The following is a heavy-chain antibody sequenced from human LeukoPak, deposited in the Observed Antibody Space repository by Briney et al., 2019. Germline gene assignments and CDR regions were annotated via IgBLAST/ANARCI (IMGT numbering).Heavy chain of an antibody. D-gene: IGHD3-10*01. V-gene: IGHV4-34*01. CDR1: RFTLSSYW. J-gene: IGHJ4*02. Sequence: PGGSLRLSCAASRFTLSSYWVSRIRQPPGKGLEWIGEINHSGRTNYKTSLMSRVTISVDTSKNQFSLKLSSVTAADTAVYFCARQNYGSAPLRYWGQGTLVTVSS. CDR3: ARQNYGSAPLRY. CDR2: INHSGRT.